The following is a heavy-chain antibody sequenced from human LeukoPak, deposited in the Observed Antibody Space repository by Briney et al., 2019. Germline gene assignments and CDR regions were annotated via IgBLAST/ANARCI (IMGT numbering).Heavy chain of an antibody. J-gene: IGHJ4*02. CDR1: GITFSSYA. D-gene: IGHD2-2*01. V-gene: IGHV3-23*01. CDR2: IRDSGDNT. CDR3: ARVPSGCYACDFDY. Sequence: PGQSMRLSCAASGITFSSYAMSWVRQAPGKGLEWVSGIRDSGDNTYHADSVKGRFTISRDNSKFTLYLQMNSLRAEDTALYYCARVPSGCYACDFDYWGQGTLVTVSS.